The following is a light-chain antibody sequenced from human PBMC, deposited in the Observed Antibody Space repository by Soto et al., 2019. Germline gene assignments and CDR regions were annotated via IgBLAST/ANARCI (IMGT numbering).Light chain of an antibody. V-gene: IGKV3-20*01. CDR2: GAS. Sequence: EIVLTQSPGTLSFSPGARATLSCRASQSVSSSYLAWYQQKPGQAPRLVIHGASSRATGIPDRFSGIGSGTDLTLTISRLEPEDVEVYYCQQYGSSQLTFGGGTKVDIK. CDR3: QQYGSSQLT. J-gene: IGKJ4*01. CDR1: QSVSSSY.